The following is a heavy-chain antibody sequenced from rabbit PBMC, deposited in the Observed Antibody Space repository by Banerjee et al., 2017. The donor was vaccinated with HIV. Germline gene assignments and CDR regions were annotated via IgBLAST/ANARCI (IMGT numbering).Heavy chain of an antibody. Sequence: QSLEESGRGLVQPEGSLTLTCTASGFSFSGSYYMCWVRQAPGKGLEWIACIAAGSSDNTYYASWAKGRFTISKTSSTTVTLQMTSLTAADTATYFCARDPSVDDYGDSLYYFDLWGPGTLVTVS. V-gene: IGHV1S40*01. D-gene: IGHD2-1*01. J-gene: IGHJ4*01. CDR3: ARDPSVDDYGDSLYYFDL. CDR2: IAAGSSDNT. CDR1: GFSFSGSYY.